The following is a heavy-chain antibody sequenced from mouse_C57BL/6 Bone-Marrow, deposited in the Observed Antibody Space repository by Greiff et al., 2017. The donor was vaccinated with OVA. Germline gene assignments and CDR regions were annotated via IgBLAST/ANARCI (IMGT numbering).Heavy chain of an antibody. CDR1: GYTFTSYW. V-gene: IGHV1-69*01. CDR3: AKWNY. CDR2: IDPSDSYT. Sequence: QVQLKQPGAELAMPGASVKLSCKASGYTFTSYWMHWVKQRPGQGLEWIGEIDPSDSYTNYNQKFKGKSTLTVDKSSSTAYMQLSSLTSGDSAVYYCAKWNYWGQGTTLTVSS. J-gene: IGHJ2*01.